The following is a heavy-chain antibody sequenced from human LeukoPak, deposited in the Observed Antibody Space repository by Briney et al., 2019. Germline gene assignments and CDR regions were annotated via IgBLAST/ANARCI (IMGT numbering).Heavy chain of an antibody. Sequence: SQTLSLTCTVSGASFSSGSYSWSWIRRPAGKGLEWIGRIYTSGSTNYNPSLKSRVTISVDTSKNQFSLKLSSVTAADTAVYYCASSYYSVYYYYMDVWGKGTTVTVSS. J-gene: IGHJ6*03. CDR3: ASSYYSVYYYYMDV. V-gene: IGHV4-61*02. CDR1: GASFSSGSYS. CDR2: IYTSGST. D-gene: IGHD3-10*01.